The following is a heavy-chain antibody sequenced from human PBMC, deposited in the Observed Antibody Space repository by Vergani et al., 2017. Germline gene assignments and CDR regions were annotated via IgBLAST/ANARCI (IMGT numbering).Heavy chain of an antibody. CDR3: ARAAAYCSGGSCYDFGVQKLPEWAYYYYGMDG. J-gene: IGHJ6*02. CDR2: IYYSGST. V-gene: IGHV4-59*01. Sequence: QVQLQESGPGLVKPSETLSLTCTVSGGSISSYYWSWIRQPPGKGLEWIGYIYYSGSTNYNPSLKSRVTISVDTSKNQFSLKLSSVTAADPAVYYCARAAAYCSGGSCYDFGVQKLPEWAYYYYGMDGWGQGTTVTVSS. D-gene: IGHD2-15*01. CDR1: GGSISSYY.